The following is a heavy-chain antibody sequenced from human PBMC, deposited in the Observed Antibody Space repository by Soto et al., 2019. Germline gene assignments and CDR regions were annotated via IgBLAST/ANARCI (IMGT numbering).Heavy chain of an antibody. D-gene: IGHD2-2*01. CDR3: ERASGGDIVVVPAGEWFHP. Sequence: EASVKVSCKASGGTFSSYTISWVRQAPGQGLEWMGRIIPILGIANYAQKFQGRVTITADKSTSTAYMELSSLRSDDTAVYYCERASGGDIVVVPAGEWFHPWGQGTLVTVSS. J-gene: IGHJ5*02. CDR1: GGTFSSYT. CDR2: IIPILGIA. V-gene: IGHV1-69*02.